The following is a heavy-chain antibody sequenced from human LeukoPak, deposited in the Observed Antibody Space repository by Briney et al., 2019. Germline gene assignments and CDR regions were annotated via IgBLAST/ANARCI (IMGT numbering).Heavy chain of an antibody. J-gene: IGHJ6*03. V-gene: IGHV7-4-1*02. CDR1: GYTFTSYA. D-gene: IGHD4-17*01. CDR2: INTNTGNP. Sequence: ASVKVSCKASGYTFTSYAMNWVRQAPGQGLEWMGWINTNTGNPTYAQGFTGRFVFSLDTSVSTAYLQISSLKAEDTAVYYCARDYGDFPYYYYYMDVWGKGTTVTVSS. CDR3: ARDYGDFPYYYYYMDV.